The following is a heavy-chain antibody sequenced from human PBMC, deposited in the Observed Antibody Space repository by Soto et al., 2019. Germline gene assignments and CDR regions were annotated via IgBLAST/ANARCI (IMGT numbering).Heavy chain of an antibody. J-gene: IGHJ4*02. CDR3: AKVGRQWLVTSDFNY. Sequence: VQLVESGGGVVQPGRSLRLSCAASGFTFSDYAMHWVRKAPGKGLEWVAVVSHDGRNTHYADSVKGRFTISRDSSKNTGSLEMTSLRAEDTAGYYCAKVGRQWLVTSDFNYWGQGALVTGSS. V-gene: IGHV3-30*18. CDR2: VSHDGRNT. D-gene: IGHD6-19*01. CDR1: GFTFSDYA.